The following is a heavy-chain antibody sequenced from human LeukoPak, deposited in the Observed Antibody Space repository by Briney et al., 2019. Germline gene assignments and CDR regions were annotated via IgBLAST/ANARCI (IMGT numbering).Heavy chain of an antibody. CDR2: IYHSGST. D-gene: IGHD3-16*02. V-gene: IGHV4-38-2*02. CDR1: GYSISSGYY. CDR3: AREIGYYDYVWGSYRSSYYFDY. J-gene: IGHJ4*02. Sequence: PSETLSLTCTVSGYSISSGYYWGWIRQPPGKGLEWIGSIYHSGSTYYNPSLKSRVTISVDTSKNQFSLKLSSVTAADTAVYYCAREIGYYDYVWGSYRSSYYFDYWGQGTLVTVSS.